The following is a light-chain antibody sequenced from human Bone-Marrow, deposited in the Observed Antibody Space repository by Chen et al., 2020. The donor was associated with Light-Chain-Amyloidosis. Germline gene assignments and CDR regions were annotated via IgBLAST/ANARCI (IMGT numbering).Light chain of an antibody. V-gene: IGLV1-51*01. Sequence: QPLLTQPPSVSAAPGQKVTISCSGSDSNIGNNYVSWYQQLPETAPKLLIYDTDKRPSGVPDRFSGSKSGTAATLGSTGRQTGDEAYYYCGTGDSSLNAYVFGSGTKVTVL. CDR1: DSNIGNNY. CDR2: DTD. J-gene: IGLJ1*01. CDR3: GTGDSSLNAYV.